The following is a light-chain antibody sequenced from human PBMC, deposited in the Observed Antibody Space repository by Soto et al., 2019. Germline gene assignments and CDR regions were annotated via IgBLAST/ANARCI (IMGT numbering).Light chain of an antibody. CDR3: QPYNSWPIT. Sequence: EIVMTQSPATLSVSPGERATLSCRASQSVTSKLPWYQQKPGQAPRLLIYAASTRATGIPATFSGSGSGTEFTLTINSLQSEDFAVYYCQPYNSWPITFGQGTRLEIK. CDR2: AAS. J-gene: IGKJ5*01. V-gene: IGKV3-15*01. CDR1: QSVTSK.